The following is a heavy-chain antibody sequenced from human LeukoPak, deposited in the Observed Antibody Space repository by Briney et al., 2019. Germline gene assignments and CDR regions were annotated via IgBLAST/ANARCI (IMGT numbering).Heavy chain of an antibody. CDR2: IYYSGST. J-gene: IGHJ4*02. CDR3: ARDSGYSYGL. CDR1: GCSISSYY. Sequence: SETLSLTCTVSGCSISSYYWSWIRQPPGKGLEWIGYIYYSGSTNYNPSLKSRVTISVDTSKNQFSLKLSSVTAADTAVYYCARDSGYSYGLWGQGTLVTVSS. D-gene: IGHD5-18*01. V-gene: IGHV4-59*01.